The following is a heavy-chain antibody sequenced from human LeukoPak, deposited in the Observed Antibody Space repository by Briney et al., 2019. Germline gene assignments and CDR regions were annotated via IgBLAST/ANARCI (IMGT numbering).Heavy chain of an antibody. CDR2: XXAYNGNT. J-gene: IGHJ6*02. CDR3: ARDGGNSPDYYYYGMDV. Sequence: ASVKVSCKASGYXFTXYGXXXXXXXXXXXXXXXXXXXAYNGNTNYAQKLQGRVTMTTDTSTSTAYMELRSLRSDDTAVYYCARDGGNSPDYYYYGMDVWGQGTTVTVSS. D-gene: IGHD2-21*02. V-gene: IGHV1-18*01. CDR1: GYXFTXYG.